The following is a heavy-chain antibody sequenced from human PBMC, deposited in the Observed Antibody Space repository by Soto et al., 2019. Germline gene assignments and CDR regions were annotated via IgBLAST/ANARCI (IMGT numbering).Heavy chain of an antibody. CDR2: IYYSGST. Sequence: SETLSLTCTVSGGSISSSSYYWGWIRQPPGKGLEWIGSIYYSGSTYYNPSLKSRVTISVDTSKNQFSLKLSSVTAADTAVYYCARCADILTGYYPAYYYYMDVWGKGTTVTVSS. V-gene: IGHV4-39*01. D-gene: IGHD3-9*01. CDR1: GGSISSSSYY. CDR3: ARCADILTGYYPAYYYYMDV. J-gene: IGHJ6*03.